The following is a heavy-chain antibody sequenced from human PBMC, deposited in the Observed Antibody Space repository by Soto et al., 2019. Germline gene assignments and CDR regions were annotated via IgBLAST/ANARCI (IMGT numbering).Heavy chain of an antibody. Sequence: SETLCLTCAVSGGSISISNWWSCVRQPPVKELEWIGEIYHSGSTNYNPSLKSRVTISVDKSKNQFSLKLSSVTAADTAVYYCVHTVREKIGQAVVVTYDYWGQGTLVTVSS. V-gene: IGHV4-4*02. CDR2: IYHSGST. D-gene: IGHD3-22*01. CDR3: VHTVREKIGQAVVVTYDY. CDR1: GGSISISNW. J-gene: IGHJ4*02.